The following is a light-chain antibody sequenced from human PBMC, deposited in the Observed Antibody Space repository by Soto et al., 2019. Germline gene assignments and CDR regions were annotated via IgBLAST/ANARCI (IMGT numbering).Light chain of an antibody. V-gene: IGKV1-5*03. CDR2: TAS. Sequence: EIQMTQARSTRCASGGDRLTITGLASQSISSWLAWYQQKPGKAPKLLIYTASSLESGVPSRFSGSGSGTEFTLTISSLQPDDFATYYCQQYNSYLWTFGQGTKVDIK. CDR1: QSISSW. J-gene: IGKJ1*01. CDR3: QQYNSYLWT.